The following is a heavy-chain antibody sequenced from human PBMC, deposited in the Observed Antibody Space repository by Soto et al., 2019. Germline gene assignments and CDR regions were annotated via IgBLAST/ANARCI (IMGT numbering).Heavy chain of an antibody. CDR2: ISYDGSNK. CDR1: GFTFSSYG. CDR3: EKDRDSSGYWFDY. Sequence: GGSLRLSCAASGFTFSSYGMHWVRQAPGKGLEWVAVISYDGSNKYYADSVKGRFTISRDNSKNTLYLQMNSLRAEDTAVYYCEKDRDSSGYWFDYWGQGTLVTVSS. V-gene: IGHV3-30*18. D-gene: IGHD3-22*01. J-gene: IGHJ4*02.